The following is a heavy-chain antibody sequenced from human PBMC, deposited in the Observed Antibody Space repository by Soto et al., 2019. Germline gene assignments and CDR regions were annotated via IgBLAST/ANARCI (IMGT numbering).Heavy chain of an antibody. D-gene: IGHD6-13*01. Sequence: PGGSLRLSCAASGFTFSSYAMSWVRQAPGKGLEWVSAISGSGGSTYYADSVKGRFTISRDNSKNTLYLQMNSLRAEDTAVYYCAKEGFETRIAAAAPLVYWGQGTLVTVSS. CDR2: ISGSGGST. V-gene: IGHV3-23*01. J-gene: IGHJ4*02. CDR3: AKEGFETRIAAAAPLVY. CDR1: GFTFSSYA.